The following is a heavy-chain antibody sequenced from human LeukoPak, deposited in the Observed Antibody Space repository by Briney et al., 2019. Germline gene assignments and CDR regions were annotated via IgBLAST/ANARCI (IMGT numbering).Heavy chain of an antibody. D-gene: IGHD6-13*01. Sequence: SVKVSCKASGYTFTNYGINWVRQAPGQGLEWMGWINADNGNTNYSQKLQGRVTLTTDTTTITTYMELRSRRSDDTAVYYCAQAGNSWQFEYWGQGTLVTVSS. V-gene: IGHV1-18*01. CDR2: INADNGNT. CDR3: AQAGNSWQFEY. CDR1: GYTFTNYG. J-gene: IGHJ4*02.